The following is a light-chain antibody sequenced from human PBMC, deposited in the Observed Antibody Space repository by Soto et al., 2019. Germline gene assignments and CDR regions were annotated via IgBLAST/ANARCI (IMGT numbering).Light chain of an antibody. V-gene: IGLV2-14*03. Sequence: QSALTQPASVSGSPGQSITISCTGTSSDVGGYNYVSWYQQRPGKAPKLMIYDVSNRPSGVSNRFSGSKSGNTASLTISGLQAEDEADYYCGSYTSSISVVFGIGTKLTVL. CDR1: SSDVGGYNY. J-gene: IGLJ2*01. CDR2: DVS. CDR3: GSYTSSISVV.